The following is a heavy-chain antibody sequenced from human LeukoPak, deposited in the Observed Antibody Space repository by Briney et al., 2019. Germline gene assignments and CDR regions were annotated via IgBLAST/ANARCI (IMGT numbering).Heavy chain of an antibody. D-gene: IGHD1-26*01. V-gene: IGHV1-69*06. Sequence: GASVKVSCKASGGTFSSYAISWVRQAPGQGLEWMGGIIPIFGTANYAQKFQGRVTITADKSTSTAYMELSSLRSEDTAVYYCARGLYSGSYRDAFDIWGQGTMVTVSS. J-gene: IGHJ3*02. CDR3: ARGLYSGSYRDAFDI. CDR1: GGTFSSYA. CDR2: IIPIFGTA.